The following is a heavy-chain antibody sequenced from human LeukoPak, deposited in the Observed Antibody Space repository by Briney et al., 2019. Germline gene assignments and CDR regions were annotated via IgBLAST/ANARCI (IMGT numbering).Heavy chain of an antibody. V-gene: IGHV3-20*04. CDR3: ARGGYSSGWSSPYYYYYYMGV. D-gene: IGHD6-19*01. CDR1: GFTFDDYG. Sequence: GGSLRLSCAASGFTFDDYGMSWVRQAPGKGLEWVSGINWNGGSTGYADSVKGRFIISRDNAKNSLYLQMNSLRAEDTALYYCARGGYSSGWSSPYYYYYYMGVWGKGTTVTVSS. J-gene: IGHJ6*03. CDR2: INWNGGST.